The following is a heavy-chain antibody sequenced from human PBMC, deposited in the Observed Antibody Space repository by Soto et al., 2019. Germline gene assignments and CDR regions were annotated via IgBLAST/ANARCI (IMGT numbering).Heavy chain of an antibody. J-gene: IGHJ4*02. CDR1: GVTFSSYS. D-gene: IGHD6-13*01. Sequence: PGGSLRLSCAASGVTFSSYSMNWVRQAPGKGLEWVSSISSSSSYIYYADSVKGRFTISRDNAKNSLYLQMNSLRAEDTAVYYCARDLRIAARFGYWGQGTLVTVSS. CDR2: ISSSSSYI. CDR3: ARDLRIAARFGY. V-gene: IGHV3-21*01.